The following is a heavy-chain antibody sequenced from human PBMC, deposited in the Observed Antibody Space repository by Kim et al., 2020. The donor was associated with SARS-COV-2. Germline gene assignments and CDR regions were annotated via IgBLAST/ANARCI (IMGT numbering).Heavy chain of an antibody. J-gene: IGHJ3*02. Sequence: GGSLRLSCAASGFTFSSYSMNWVRQAPGKGLEWVSSISSSSSYIYYADSVKGRFTISRDNAKNSLYLQMNSLRAEDTAVYYCARDVYYYDSSRYYPDAFDIWGQGTMVTVSS. V-gene: IGHV3-21*04. D-gene: IGHD3-22*01. CDR3: ARDVYYYDSSRYYPDAFDI. CDR2: ISSSSSYI. CDR1: GFTFSSYS.